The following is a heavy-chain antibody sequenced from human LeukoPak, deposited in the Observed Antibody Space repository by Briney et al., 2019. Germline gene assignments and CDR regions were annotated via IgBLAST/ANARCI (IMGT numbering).Heavy chain of an antibody. Sequence: GGSLRLSCAASRFTFRDHFMSWVRQAPGEGLEWVSAISGSGTSTYYADSVKGRFTISRDNSKNTLYLQMSSLRAEDTAVYYCAKSTTVTTSADYWGQGTLVTVSS. V-gene: IGHV3-23*01. J-gene: IGHJ4*02. D-gene: IGHD4-17*01. CDR1: RFTFRDHF. CDR3: AKSTTVTTSADY. CDR2: ISGSGTST.